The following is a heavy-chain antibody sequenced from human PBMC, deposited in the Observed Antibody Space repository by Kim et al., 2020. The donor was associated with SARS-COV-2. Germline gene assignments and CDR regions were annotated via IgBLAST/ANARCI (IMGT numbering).Heavy chain of an antibody. V-gene: IGHV4-4*02. CDR3: ASDVRGYSYGTGYYYGMDV. CDR2: IYHSGST. Sequence: SETLSLTCAVSGGSISSSNWWSWVRQPPGKGLEWIGEIYHSGSTNYNPSLKSRVTISVDKSKNQFSLKLSSVTAADTAVYYCASDVRGYSYGTGYYYGMDVWGQGTTVTVSS. J-gene: IGHJ6*02. CDR1: GGSISSSNW. D-gene: IGHD5-18*01.